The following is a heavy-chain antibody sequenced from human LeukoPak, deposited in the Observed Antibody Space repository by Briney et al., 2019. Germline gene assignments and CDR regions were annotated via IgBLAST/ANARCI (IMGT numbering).Heavy chain of an antibody. CDR1: GFSFGNYG. CDR2: VWYDGSNQ. D-gene: IGHD6-19*01. Sequence: PGGSLRLSCAASGFSFGNYGMHWIRQTPGKGPEWVAVVWYDGSNQLYADSVKGRFTIPRDNSRSTVTLQMNSLTAEDSAIYYCARDCNGTGWSPWFDPWGQGTLVTVSS. CDR3: ARDCNGTGWSPWFDP. V-gene: IGHV3-33*01. J-gene: IGHJ5*02.